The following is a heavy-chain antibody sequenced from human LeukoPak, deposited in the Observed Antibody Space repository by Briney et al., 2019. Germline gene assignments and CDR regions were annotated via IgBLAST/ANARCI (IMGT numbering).Heavy chain of an antibody. V-gene: IGHV3-30*18. CDR3: AKDSYDRSGYYYYDFAS. Sequence: AGRSLRLSCAASGFTFSRSGMHWVRQAPGKGLEWVAVISYDGSNKYYADSVKGRFTISRDNSKNTLYLQMNSLRAGDTAVYYCAKDSYDRSGYYYYDFASWGQGTQVTVSS. D-gene: IGHD3-22*01. CDR2: ISYDGSNK. CDR1: GFTFSRSG. J-gene: IGHJ4*02.